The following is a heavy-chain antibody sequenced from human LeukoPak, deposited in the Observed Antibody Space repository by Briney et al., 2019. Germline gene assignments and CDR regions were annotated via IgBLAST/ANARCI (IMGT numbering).Heavy chain of an antibody. CDR1: GGSINSSSYY. D-gene: IGHD3-3*01. J-gene: IGHJ3*02. CDR2: IYYSGST. CDR3: ARQRTYYDFWSGYYLQAFDI. Sequence: SETLSLTCTVSGGSINSSSYYWGWIRQPPGKGLEWIGSIYYSGSTYYNPSLKSRVTISVDTSKNQFSLKLSSVTAADTAVYYCARQRTYYDFWSGYYLQAFDIWGQGTMVTVSS. V-gene: IGHV4-39*01.